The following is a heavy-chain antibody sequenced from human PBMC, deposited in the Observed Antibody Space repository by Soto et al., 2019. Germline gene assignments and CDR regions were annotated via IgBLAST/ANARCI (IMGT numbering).Heavy chain of an antibody. CDR2: IYYSGST. V-gene: IGHV4-31*02. J-gene: IGHJ3*02. CDR3: ARKNYDDSGAPGEPFDI. CDR1: GGSISSGGYY. D-gene: IGHD3-22*01. Sequence: LCGGSISSGGYYWSWIRQHPGKGLEWIGYIYYSGSTYYNPSLKSRVAMSLDTSKNHFSLRLNSVTAADTAVYYCARKNYDDSGAPGEPFDIWGQGTMVTVSS.